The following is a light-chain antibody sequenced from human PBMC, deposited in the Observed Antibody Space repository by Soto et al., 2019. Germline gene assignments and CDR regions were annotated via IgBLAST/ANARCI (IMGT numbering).Light chain of an antibody. CDR3: SSYTTRSLYV. J-gene: IGLJ1*01. CDR2: DDS. CDR1: TSDVGAYNL. Sequence: QSVLTQPASVSGSPGQSITISCTGSTSDVGAYNLVSWYQQYPGKAPKLMIFDDSSRPSGISNRFSGSKSGNTASLTISGLQAEDEADYYCSSYTTRSLYVFGTGTKVTVL. V-gene: IGLV2-14*01.